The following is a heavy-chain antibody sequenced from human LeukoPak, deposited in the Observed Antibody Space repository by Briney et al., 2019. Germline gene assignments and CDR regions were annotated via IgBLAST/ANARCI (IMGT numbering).Heavy chain of an antibody. V-gene: IGHV3-30*04. J-gene: IGHJ6*04. CDR1: VFTFSSYA. Sequence: TGESLRLSCAPSVFTFSSYAMHCVRHAPGTGVEWVALTSYDGGNKYYADSVEGLFTISRDNSKNTLQLQMNSLRTEDSAVYYWARDRVRGLIDFGGVDVWGKGTTVTVSS. CDR3: ARDRVRGLIDFGGVDV. CDR2: TSYDGGNK. D-gene: IGHD3-10*01.